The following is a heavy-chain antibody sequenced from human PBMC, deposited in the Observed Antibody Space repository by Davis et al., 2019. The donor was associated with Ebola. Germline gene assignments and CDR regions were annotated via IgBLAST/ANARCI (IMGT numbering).Heavy chain of an antibody. J-gene: IGHJ2*01. Sequence: GESLKISCSASGFTFSSYAMHWVRQAPGKGLEYVSAISSNGGSTYYADSVKGRFTISRDNSKNTLYLQMSSLRAEDTAVYYCAKVGVYCGGDCYPPGFNWYFDLWGRGTLVTVSS. V-gene: IGHV3-64D*06. CDR1: GFTFSSYA. CDR2: ISSNGGST. CDR3: AKVGVYCGGDCYPPGFNWYFDL. D-gene: IGHD2-21*02.